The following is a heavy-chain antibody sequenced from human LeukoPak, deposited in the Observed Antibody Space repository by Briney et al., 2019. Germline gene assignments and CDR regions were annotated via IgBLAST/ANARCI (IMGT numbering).Heavy chain of an antibody. CDR2: INHSGST. D-gene: IGHD3-3*01. CDR3: AREGSPNYDFWSGYLAPFDY. V-gene: IGHV4-34*01. CDR1: GGSFSGYY. J-gene: IGHJ4*02. Sequence: SETLSLTCAVYGGSFSGYYWSWIRQPPGKGLEWIGEINHSGSTNYNPSLKSRVTISVDTSKNQFSLKLSSVTAADTAVYCCAREGSPNYDFWSGYLAPFDYWGQGTLVTVSS.